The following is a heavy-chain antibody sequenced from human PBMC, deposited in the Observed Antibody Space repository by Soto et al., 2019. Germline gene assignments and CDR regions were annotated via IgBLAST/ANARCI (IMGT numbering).Heavy chain of an antibody. CDR3: ATGGQHRKVSNYYGMDV. D-gene: IGHD6-13*01. J-gene: IGHJ6*02. CDR1: GGTFSAYS. CDR2: SIPIFGTA. V-gene: IGHV1-69*01. Sequence: QVQLVQSGAEVKKPGSSVKVSCNASGGTFSAYSISWVRQAPGQGLEWMGGSIPIFGTANYAQKFQGRVTITADESTSTAYMELRSLRSEDTAVYYCATGGQHRKVSNYYGMDVWGQGTTVTVSS.